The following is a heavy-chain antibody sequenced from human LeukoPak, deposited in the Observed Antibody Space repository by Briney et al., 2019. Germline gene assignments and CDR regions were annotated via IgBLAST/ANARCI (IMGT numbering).Heavy chain of an antibody. CDR3: ARDASGDYKLNYYYYYGMDV. Sequence: SVTVSCKASGGTFSSYAVSWVRQAPGQGLEWMGGIIPIFGTANYAQKFQGRVTITADKSTSTAYMELSSLRSEDTAVYYCARDASGDYKLNYYYYYGMDVWGQGTTVTVSS. CDR2: IIPIFGTA. CDR1: GGTFSSYA. J-gene: IGHJ6*02. D-gene: IGHD4-17*01. V-gene: IGHV1-69*06.